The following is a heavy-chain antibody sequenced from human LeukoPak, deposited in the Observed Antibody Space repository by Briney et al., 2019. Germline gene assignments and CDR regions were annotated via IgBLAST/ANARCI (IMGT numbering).Heavy chain of an antibody. CDR3: ARGGAANDY. V-gene: IGHV4-34*01. CDR1: GGSFSSYY. Sequence: SETLSLTCAVYGGSFSSYYWSWIRQPPGKGLEWVGEINHSGSTNYHPSLQCRVTISVDTSKYQCSLKLSSVTAADTAVYYCARGGAANDYWGQGTLVTVSS. J-gene: IGHJ4*02. CDR2: INHSGST. D-gene: IGHD2-15*01.